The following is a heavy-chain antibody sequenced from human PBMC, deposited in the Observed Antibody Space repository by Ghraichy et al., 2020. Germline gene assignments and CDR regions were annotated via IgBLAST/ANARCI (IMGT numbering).Heavy chain of an antibody. J-gene: IGHJ6*02. V-gene: IGHV3-21*01. CDR1: GFCFSSHR. CDR2: INNDSNYI. CDR3: AKNTDIGVTQAFCGLAV. Sequence: GGSLRLSCAASGFCFSSHRMNWVRQAPGKGLEWLSSINNDSNYIHYDDSVKGRFTTSRDNARNSLYLQMDSLGAEDTTVYYCAKNTDIGVTQAFCGLAVWRQGPTITVSS. D-gene: IGHD2-21*02.